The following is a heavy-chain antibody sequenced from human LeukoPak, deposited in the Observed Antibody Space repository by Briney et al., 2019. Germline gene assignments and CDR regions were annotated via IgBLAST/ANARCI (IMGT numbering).Heavy chain of an antibody. CDR3: VKDLHFWSAGDY. Sequence: GGSLRLSCAASGFTFSSNAMSRVRQAPGKGLEWVSGIGSSAGSIHYADSVKGRFTISRDNSKNTLYLEMNSLRAEDTAVYYCVKDLHFWSAGDYWGQGTLVTVSS. J-gene: IGHJ4*02. CDR1: GFTFSSNA. V-gene: IGHV3-23*01. CDR2: IGSSAGSI. D-gene: IGHD3-3*02.